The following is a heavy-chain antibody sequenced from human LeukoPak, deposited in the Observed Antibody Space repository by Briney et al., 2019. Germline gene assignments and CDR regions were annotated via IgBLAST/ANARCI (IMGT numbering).Heavy chain of an antibody. CDR3: ARVDCSGASCYLDY. CDR1: GFTLSRFI. Sequence: PGGSLRLSCEVSGFTLSRFIMHWVRQAPGKGLEWVSGISSSSYYLTYADSVKGRFTVSRDNAKNSVFLLMNSLTAEDTAVYYCARVDCSGASCYLDYWGQGTLVTVSS. CDR2: ISSSSYYL. D-gene: IGHD2-15*01. J-gene: IGHJ4*02. V-gene: IGHV3-21*01.